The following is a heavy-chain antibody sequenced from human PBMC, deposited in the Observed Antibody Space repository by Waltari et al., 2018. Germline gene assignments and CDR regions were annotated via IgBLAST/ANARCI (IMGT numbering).Heavy chain of an antibody. CDR1: GLTPSRYA. CDR3: ASETSGSSYHALDV. D-gene: IGHD1-26*01. CDR2: IRGPASPI. Sequence: VQLVDTGGALTQAGGSLRLSCFASGLTPSRYAMNWVRQAPEKGLEWVTYIRGPASPITYADSVKSRFTLSRDNAQDSLYLQRNIIRVDDTAVYYCASETSGSSYHALDVWSQGTVVTVSS. J-gene: IGHJ3*01. V-gene: IGHV3-48*03.